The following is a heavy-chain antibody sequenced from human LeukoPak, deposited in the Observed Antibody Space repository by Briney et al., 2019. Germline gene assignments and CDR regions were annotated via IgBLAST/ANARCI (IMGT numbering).Heavy chain of an antibody. CDR3: TSDSQGSGTYSTDH. CDR1: GFTFSSSW. D-gene: IGHD3-10*01. Sequence: GGSLRLSCVASGFTFSSSWMSWVRQGPGKGPEWVANMNQDGSRKFYVDSVEGRFTISRDNAKNSLFLEMNGLRDEDTAVYYCTSDSQGSGTYSTDHWGQGTPVTVSS. CDR2: MNQDGSRK. V-gene: IGHV3-7*01. J-gene: IGHJ4*02.